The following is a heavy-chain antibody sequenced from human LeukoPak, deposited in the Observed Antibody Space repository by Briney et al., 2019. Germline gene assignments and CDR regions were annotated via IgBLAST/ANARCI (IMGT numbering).Heavy chain of an antibody. CDR1: RGTFLEGTFNNYA. D-gene: IGHD3-16*01. J-gene: IGHJ4*02. CDR2: FIPTLGIG. V-gene: IGHV1-69*04. CDR3: AREACREMGVMWPSPGGQDCRYDY. Sequence: SVKVSCKASRGTFLEGTFNNYAINWVRQAPGQGLEWVGRFIPTLGIGNYPQRFQGRATITADESASTGYMELSSLRSEDTAVYYCAREACREMGVMWPSPGGQDCRYDYWGQGTLVTVSS.